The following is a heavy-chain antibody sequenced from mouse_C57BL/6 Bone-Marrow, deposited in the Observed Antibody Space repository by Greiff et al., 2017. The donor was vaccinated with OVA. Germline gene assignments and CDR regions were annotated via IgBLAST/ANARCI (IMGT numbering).Heavy chain of an antibody. Sequence: EVQRVESGAELVRPGASVKLSCTASGFNIKDDYMHWVQQRPEQGLAWIGWIDPENGDTEYASKFQGKATITADTSSNTAYLQLSSLTSEDTAVDYCTNWYFDVWGTGTTVTVSS. CDR3: TNWYFDV. CDR1: GFNIKDDY. J-gene: IGHJ1*03. CDR2: IDPENGDT. V-gene: IGHV14-4*01.